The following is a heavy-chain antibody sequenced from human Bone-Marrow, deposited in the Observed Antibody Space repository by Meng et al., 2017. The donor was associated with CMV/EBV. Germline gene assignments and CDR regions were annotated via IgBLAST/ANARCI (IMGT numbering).Heavy chain of an antibody. CDR1: GGSITSSY. J-gene: IGHJ6*02. CDR3: ASFSYYRYLHV. V-gene: IGHV4-59*01. D-gene: IGHD3-16*02. CDR2: SGST. Sequence: SETLSLTCTVSGGSITSSYWSWIRQPPGKGLEWIGYSGSTNYNPSLQSRVLISVDTSKNQCSLKLRSVTAADTAVYYCASFSYYRYLHVWGQGTTVTLSS.